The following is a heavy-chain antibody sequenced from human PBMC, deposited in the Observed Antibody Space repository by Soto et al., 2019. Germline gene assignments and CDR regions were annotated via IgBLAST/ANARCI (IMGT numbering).Heavy chain of an antibody. Sequence: PGGSLRLSCAASGFIFSSFAMYWVRQAPGKGLEWVAFISYDGSNEYYADSVKGRFTVSRDNSDNTLYLRMSFLRAEDTAVYPCARVPVRPYGGYDYWGEGT. CDR1: GFIFSSFA. V-gene: IGHV3-30-3*01. J-gene: IGHJ4*02. D-gene: IGHD5-12*01. CDR3: ARVPVRPYGGYDY. CDR2: ISYDGSNE.